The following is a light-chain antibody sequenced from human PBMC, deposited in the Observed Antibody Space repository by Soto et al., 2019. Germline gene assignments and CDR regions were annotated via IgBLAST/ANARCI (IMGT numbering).Light chain of an antibody. J-gene: IGKJ1*01. V-gene: IGKV1-5*01. Sequence: DIQMTQSPSTLSASLGDRVTITCRASQSISSWFAWYQQKPGKAPKLLIYDASSLESGVPSRFSGSGSGTEFNLTIRSMKPDDFATDDCQQYNSYRTFGQGTKVDIK. CDR1: QSISSW. CDR2: DAS. CDR3: QQYNSYRT.